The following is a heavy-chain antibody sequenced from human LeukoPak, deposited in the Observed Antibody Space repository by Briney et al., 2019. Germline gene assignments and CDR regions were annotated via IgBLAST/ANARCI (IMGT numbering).Heavy chain of an antibody. V-gene: IGHV4-39*01. Sequence: PSETLSLTCTVSGGSISSSSYYWGWIRQPPGKGLEWTGSIYYSGSTYYNPSLKSRVTISVDTSKNQFSLKLSSVTAADTAVYYCARSCSTSCYPEAFDIWGQGTMVTVSS. J-gene: IGHJ3*02. CDR3: ARSCSTSCYPEAFDI. D-gene: IGHD2-2*01. CDR1: GGSISSSSYY. CDR2: IYYSGST.